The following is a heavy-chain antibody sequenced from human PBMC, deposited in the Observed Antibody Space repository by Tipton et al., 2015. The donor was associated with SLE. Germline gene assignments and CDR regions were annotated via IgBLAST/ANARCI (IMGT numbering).Heavy chain of an antibody. V-gene: IGHV4-59*11. CDR3: ARDDTDGESSGIPGDY. CDR2: IYYTGDT. CDR1: GGSITSHY. J-gene: IGHJ4*02. D-gene: IGHD3-22*01. Sequence: LRLSCTVSGGSITSHYWSWIRQPPGKGLEWIGYIYYTGDTKYNPSLKSRATISVDTSKKKFSLKPNSVTAADTAVYYCARDDTDGESSGIPGDYWGQGTLVTVSS.